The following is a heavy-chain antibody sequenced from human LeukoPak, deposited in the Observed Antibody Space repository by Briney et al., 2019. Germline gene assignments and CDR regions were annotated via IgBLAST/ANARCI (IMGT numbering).Heavy chain of an antibody. CDR1: GFTFSSYW. Sequence: GGSLRLSCAASGFTFSSYWMSWVRQASRKGREWVANIKQDGSEKYYVDSVKGRFTISRDNAKNSLYLQMNSVGAEDTAVYYCARAGGRRATFADYWGQGTLVTVSS. V-gene: IGHV3-7*01. CDR3: ARAGGRRATFADY. D-gene: IGHD1-26*01. J-gene: IGHJ4*02. CDR2: IKQDGSEK.